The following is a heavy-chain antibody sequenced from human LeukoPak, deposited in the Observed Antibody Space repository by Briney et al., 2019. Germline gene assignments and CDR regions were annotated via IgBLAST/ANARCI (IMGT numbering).Heavy chain of an antibody. V-gene: IGHV1-2*02. D-gene: IGHD3-10*01. J-gene: IGHJ4*02. CDR1: GYTFTGYY. Sequence: ASVKVSCKASGYTFTGYYMHWVRQAPGQGLERMGWINPNSGGTNYAQKFQGRVTMTRDTSISTAYMELSRLRSDDTAVYYCARDDGSGSSVFDYWGQGTLVTVSS. CDR3: ARDDGSGSSVFDY. CDR2: INPNSGGT.